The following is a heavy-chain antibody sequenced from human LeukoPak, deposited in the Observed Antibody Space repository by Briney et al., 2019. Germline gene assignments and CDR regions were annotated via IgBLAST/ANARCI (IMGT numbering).Heavy chain of an antibody. D-gene: IGHD1-14*01. J-gene: IGHJ4*02. CDR2: ISGSGGST. CDR1: GFTFSSYA. CDR3: GNFHRSTFDY. V-gene: IGHV3-23*01. Sequence: PGGSLRLSCAASGFTFSSYAMSWVRQAPGEGLEWVSAISGSGGSTYYADSVKGRFTISRDNSNNTLYLQMNSLRAEDTAVYYCGNFHRSTFDYWGQGTLVTVSS.